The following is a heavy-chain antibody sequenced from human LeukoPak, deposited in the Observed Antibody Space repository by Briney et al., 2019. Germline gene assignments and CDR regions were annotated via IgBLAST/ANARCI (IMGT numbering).Heavy chain of an antibody. CDR3: VKDLSYESSGSVLEY. V-gene: IGHV3-43*01. CDR2: VNWHGTA. D-gene: IGHD3-22*01. CDR1: GFTFEDYT. J-gene: IGHJ4*02. Sequence: PGGSLRLSCVASGFTFEDYTMHWVRQAPGKTLEWVSLVNWHGTAYYTDSVKGRLTISRDNSKNSLFLQMENLRSEDTAFYYCVKDLSYESSGSVLEYWGQGTLVTVSS.